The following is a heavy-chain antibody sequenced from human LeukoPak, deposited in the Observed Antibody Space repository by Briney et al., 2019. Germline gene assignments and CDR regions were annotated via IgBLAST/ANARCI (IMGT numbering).Heavy chain of an antibody. V-gene: IGHV3-69-1*02. CDR2: IGSDNKP. Sequence: GGSLRLSCEPSGFTFSSYAMTWVPQAPGEGLEWVSSIGSDNKPHYSESVKGRFDISRDNAKNSLYLQMNSLTAEDTAVYYCARFRQQIAYYYYYAVDVWGQGTTVTVSS. D-gene: IGHD3-10*01. CDR1: GFTFSSYA. J-gene: IGHJ6*02. CDR3: ARFRQQIAYYYYYAVDV.